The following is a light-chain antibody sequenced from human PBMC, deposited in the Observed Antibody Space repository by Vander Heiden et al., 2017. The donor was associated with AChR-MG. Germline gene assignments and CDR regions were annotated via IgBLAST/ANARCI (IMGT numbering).Light chain of an antibody. Sequence: QSVLTQPPSVPGAPGPRVTLSCTGSYSNIGAGDDVHWYRQVPGTAPKLLIYHNTYRPSGVPDRFSASRSGTSASSASLAITGLQADDEADYYCQSYDSSLSGSVFGGGTKLTVL. V-gene: IGLV1-40*01. J-gene: IGLJ3*02. CDR3: QSYDSSLSGSV. CDR2: HNT. CDR1: YSNIGAGDD.